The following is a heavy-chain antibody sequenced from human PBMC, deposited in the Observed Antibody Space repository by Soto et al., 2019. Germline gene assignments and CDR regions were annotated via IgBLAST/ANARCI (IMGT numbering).Heavy chain of an antibody. Sequence: QVRLVQSGAEVKKPWSSVKVSCKASGGTFSSYAISWVRQAPGQGPEWMGGIIPIFGTANYAQKFQGRVTITADESTSKAYMELSSLRSEDTAVYYCARDSRQWPPARAFDILGQGTMVTVSS. CDR1: GGTFSSYA. V-gene: IGHV1-69*01. CDR2: IIPIFGTA. J-gene: IGHJ3*02. D-gene: IGHD6-19*01. CDR3: ARDSRQWPPARAFDI.